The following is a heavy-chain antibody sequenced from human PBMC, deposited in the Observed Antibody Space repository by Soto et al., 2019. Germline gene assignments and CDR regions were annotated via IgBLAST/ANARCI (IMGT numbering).Heavy chain of an antibody. V-gene: IGHV3-21*01. Sequence: GGSLRLSCAASGFTFSSYSMNWVRQAPGKGLEWVSSISSSSSYIYYADSVKGRFTISRDNAKNSLYLQMNSLRAEDTAVYYCARLPAPSSGLSDDAFDIWGQGTMVTVSS. CDR2: ISSSSSYI. CDR1: GFTFSSYS. D-gene: IGHD6-19*01. J-gene: IGHJ3*02. CDR3: ARLPAPSSGLSDDAFDI.